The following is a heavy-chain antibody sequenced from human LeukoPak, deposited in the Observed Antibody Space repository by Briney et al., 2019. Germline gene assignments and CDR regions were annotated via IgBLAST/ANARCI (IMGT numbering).Heavy chain of an antibody. J-gene: IGHJ4*02. D-gene: IGHD3-22*01. Sequence: GGSLRLSCAASGFTFSSYSMNWVRQAPGKGLEWVSYISSSSSTIYYADSVKGRFTISRDNAKNSLYLQMNSLRAEDTAVYYCAREGYYYYDSSGYLLFDYWGQGTLVTVSS. CDR1: GFTFSSYS. V-gene: IGHV3-48*04. CDR3: AREGYYYYDSSGYLLFDY. CDR2: ISSSSSTI.